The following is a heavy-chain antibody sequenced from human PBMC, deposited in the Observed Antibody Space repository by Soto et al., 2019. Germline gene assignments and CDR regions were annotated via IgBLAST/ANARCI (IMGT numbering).Heavy chain of an antibody. J-gene: IGHJ2*01. V-gene: IGHV3-23*01. CDR2: ISGSGGST. CDR3: AKDTWDYYDSSGYYWYFDL. Sequence: GGSLRLSCAASGFTFSSYAMSWVRQAPGKGLEWVSAISGSGGSTYYADSVKGRFTISRDNSKNTLYLQMNSLRAEDTAVYYCAKDTWDYYDSSGYYWYFDLWGRGTLVTVSS. D-gene: IGHD3-22*01. CDR1: GFTFSSYA.